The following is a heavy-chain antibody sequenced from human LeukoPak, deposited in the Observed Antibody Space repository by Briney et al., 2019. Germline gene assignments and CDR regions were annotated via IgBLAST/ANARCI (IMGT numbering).Heavy chain of an antibody. V-gene: IGHV3-7*01. D-gene: IGHD6-13*01. CDR1: GFTFSSYW. CDR3: ARENVIAAAGTGDY. Sequence: GGSLRLSCAASGFTFSSYWMSWVRQAPGKGLEWAANIKQDGSEKYYVDSVKGRFTISRDNAKNSLYLQMNSLRAEDTAVYYCARENVIAAAGTGDYWGQGTLVTVSS. J-gene: IGHJ4*02. CDR2: IKQDGSEK.